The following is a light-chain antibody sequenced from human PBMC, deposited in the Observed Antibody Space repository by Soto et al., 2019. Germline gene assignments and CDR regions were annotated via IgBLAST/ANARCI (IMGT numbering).Light chain of an antibody. CDR2: EVS. Sequence: QAAPTQPPSASGSPGQSATISCTGTSSDVGGYNYVSWYQQYPGKAPKLMIYEVSKRPSGVPDRSSGSKSGNTAPLTVSGLQAEDEADYYCSSYAGSSTWVFGGGTKLTVL. CDR3: SSYAGSSTWV. J-gene: IGLJ2*01. CDR1: SSDVGGYNY. V-gene: IGLV2-8*01.